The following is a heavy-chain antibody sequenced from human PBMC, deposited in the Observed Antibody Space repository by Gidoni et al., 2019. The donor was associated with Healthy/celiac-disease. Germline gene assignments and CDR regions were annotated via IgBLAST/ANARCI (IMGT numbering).Heavy chain of an antibody. CDR3: ARVWFGELWDY. CDR1: GFTFSSYW. CDR2: IKQDGSEK. D-gene: IGHD3-10*01. J-gene: IGHJ4*02. V-gene: IGHV3-7*01. Sequence: EVQLVESGGGWVQPGGALRLSCAASGFTFSSYWMSLVRQAPGKGLEWVSNIKQDGSEKYYVDSVKGRFPISRDNAKNSLYLQMNSLRAEDTAVYYCARVWFGELWDYWGQGTLVTVSS.